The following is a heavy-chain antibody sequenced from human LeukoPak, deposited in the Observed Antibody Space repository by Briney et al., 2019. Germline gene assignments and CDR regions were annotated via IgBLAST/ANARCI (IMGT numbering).Heavy chain of an antibody. CDR3: AKDVGYGLDY. CDR2: ISYDGSNK. J-gene: IGHJ4*02. D-gene: IGHD5-18*01. CDR1: GFTFSSYG. V-gene: IGHV3-30*18. Sequence: GGSLRLSCAASGFTFSSYGMHWVRQAPGKGLEWVAVISYDGSNKYYADSVKGRFTISRDNSKNTLYLQMNSLRAEDTAVYYCAKDVGYGLDYWGQGTLVTVSS.